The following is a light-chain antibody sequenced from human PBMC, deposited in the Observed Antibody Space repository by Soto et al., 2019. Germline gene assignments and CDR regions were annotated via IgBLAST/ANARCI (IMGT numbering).Light chain of an antibody. Sequence: ALTQPPSASGTPGQRVTISCSGSSSNIGSNTVNWYQQLPGTAPKLLIYSNNQRPSGVPDRFSGSKSGTSASLAISGLQSEDEADYYCAAWDDSLNGYVFGTGTKVTV. J-gene: IGLJ1*01. CDR1: SSNIGSNT. V-gene: IGLV1-44*01. CDR2: SNN. CDR3: AAWDDSLNGYV.